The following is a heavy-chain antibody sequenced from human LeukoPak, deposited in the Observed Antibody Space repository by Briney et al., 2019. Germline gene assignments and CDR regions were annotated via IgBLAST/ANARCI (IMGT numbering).Heavy chain of an antibody. CDR3: AKESAPRHCYDSSGYYYGLNYFQH. CDR2: ISGSGGST. V-gene: IGHV3-23*01. CDR1: GFTFSSYA. Sequence: GGSLRLSCAASGFTFSSYAMSWVRQAPGKGLEWVSAISGSGGSTYYADSVKGRFTISRDNSKNTLYLQMNSLRAEDTAVYYCAKESAPRHCYDSSGYYYGLNYFQHWGQGTLVTVSS. J-gene: IGHJ1*01. D-gene: IGHD3-22*01.